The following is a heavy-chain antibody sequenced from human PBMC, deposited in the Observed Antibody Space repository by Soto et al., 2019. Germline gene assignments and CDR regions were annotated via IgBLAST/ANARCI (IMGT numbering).Heavy chain of an antibody. Sequence: GGSLRLSCAASGFTFSSYEMNWVRQAPGKGLEWVSYISSSGSTIYYADSVKGRFTISRDNAKNSLYLQMNSLRAEDTAVYYCARDTYTLYYDFWSGPDPYGMDVWGQGTTVTVSS. D-gene: IGHD3-3*01. CDR2: ISSSGSTI. CDR1: GFTFSSYE. CDR3: ARDTYTLYYDFWSGPDPYGMDV. V-gene: IGHV3-48*03. J-gene: IGHJ6*02.